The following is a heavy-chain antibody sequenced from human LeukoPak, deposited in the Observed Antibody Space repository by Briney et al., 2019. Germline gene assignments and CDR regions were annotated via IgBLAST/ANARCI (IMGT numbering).Heavy chain of an antibody. CDR2: IYPGDSDT. J-gene: IGHJ3*02. CDR1: GYIFTSYW. V-gene: IGHV5-51*01. D-gene: IGHD5-18*01. CDR3: ARNVDTAMYAFDI. Sequence: PGESLKISCKGSGYIFTSYWIGWVRPLPGKGLEWMGIIYPGDSDTRYSPSFQGQVTISADKSISTAYLQWSSLKASDTAMYSCARNVDTAMYAFDIWGQGTMVTVSS.